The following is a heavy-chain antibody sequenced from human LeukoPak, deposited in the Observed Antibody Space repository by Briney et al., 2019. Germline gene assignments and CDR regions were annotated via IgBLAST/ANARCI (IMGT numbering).Heavy chain of an antibody. Sequence: SETLSLTCTVSGGSISSYYWSWIRQPPGKGLEWFGYIYYSGSTNYNPSLKSRVTISVDRSKNQFSLKLSSVTAADTAVYYCARGAAAGTGGWFDPWGQGTLVTVSS. V-gene: IGHV4-59*12. CDR3: ARGAAAGTGGWFDP. J-gene: IGHJ5*02. CDR1: GGSISSYY. D-gene: IGHD6-13*01. CDR2: IYYSGST.